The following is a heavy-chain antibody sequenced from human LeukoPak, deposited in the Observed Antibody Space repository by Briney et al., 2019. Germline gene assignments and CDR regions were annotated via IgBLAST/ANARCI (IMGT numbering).Heavy chain of an antibody. J-gene: IGHJ6*02. V-gene: IGHV3-21*01. D-gene: IGHD3-22*01. CDR3: ARDLYDSSGYFQSDDYYGMDV. CDR2: ISSSSSYI. CDR1: GFTFSSYG. Sequence: PGGSLRLSCAASGFTFSSYGMHWVRQAPGKGLEWVSSISSSSSYIYYADSVKGRFTISRDNAKNSLYLQMNSLRAEDTAVYYCARDLYDSSGYFQSDDYYGMDVWGQGTTVTVSS.